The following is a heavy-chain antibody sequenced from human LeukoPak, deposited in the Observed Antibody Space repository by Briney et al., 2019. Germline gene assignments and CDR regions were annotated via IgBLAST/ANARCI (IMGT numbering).Heavy chain of an antibody. D-gene: IGHD3-10*01. J-gene: IGHJ6*03. CDR2: ININNGNR. V-gene: IGHV1-18*01. CDR1: GYRLDSYG. Sequence: ASVKLSCQASGYRLDSYGMSWVRQAPGQGLEWMGWININNGNRDFTQKVQGRVTMTTDTSTNTAYMELKSLRSDDTAVYYCARSGRPTSGRYYYYMDVWGKGTTVTVSS. CDR3: ARSGRPTSGRYYYYMDV.